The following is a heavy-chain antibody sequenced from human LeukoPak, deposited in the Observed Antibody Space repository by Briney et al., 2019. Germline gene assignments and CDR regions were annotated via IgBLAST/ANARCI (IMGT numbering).Heavy chain of an antibody. CDR1: GGSISSYY. V-gene: IGHV4-59*08. Sequence: SETLSLTCTVSGGSISSYYWSWIRQPPGKGLEWIGYIYYSGGTNYNPSLKSRVTISVDTSKNQFSLKLSSVTAADTAVYYCARHTDGGGSYRRSFDYWGQGTLVTVSS. J-gene: IGHJ4*02. CDR3: ARHTDGGGSYRRSFDY. CDR2: IYYSGGT. D-gene: IGHD1-26*01.